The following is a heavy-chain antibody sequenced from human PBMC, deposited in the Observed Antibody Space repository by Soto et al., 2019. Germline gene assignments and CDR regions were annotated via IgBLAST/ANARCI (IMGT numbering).Heavy chain of an antibody. CDR3: ARDGPSATYFDY. CDR2: ISGSGRTI. J-gene: IGHJ4*02. D-gene: IGHD3-10*01. Sequence: QVQLVESGGGLVKPGGSLRLSCAASEFTFSNYFMSWIRQAPGQGLEGLSYISGSGRTIHYADSVKGRFSISRDNARKSLYRQMNSLRAEDTAVYYWARDGPSATYFDYWGQGIVVTVSS. V-gene: IGHV3-11*01. CDR1: EFTFSNYF.